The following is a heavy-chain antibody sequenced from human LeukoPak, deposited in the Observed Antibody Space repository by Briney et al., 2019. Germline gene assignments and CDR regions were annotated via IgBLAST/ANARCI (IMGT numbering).Heavy chain of an antibody. CDR3: ARDPAVGFDY. CDR1: GFTFSTYS. D-gene: IGHD6-19*01. CDR2: ISSSSSYI. Sequence: GGSLRLSCAASGFTFSTYSMNWVRQAPGKGLEWVSSISSSSSYIYYADSVKGRFTISRDNAKNSLYLQMNSLRAEDTAVYYCARDPAVGFDYWGQGTLVTVSS. V-gene: IGHV3-21*01. J-gene: IGHJ4*02.